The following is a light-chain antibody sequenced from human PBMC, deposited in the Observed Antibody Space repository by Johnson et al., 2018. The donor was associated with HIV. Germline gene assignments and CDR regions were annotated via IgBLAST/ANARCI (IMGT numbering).Light chain of an antibody. CDR1: SSNIGNNY. Sequence: QSVLTQPPSVSAAPGQKVTSSCSGSSSNIGNNYVSWYQQLPGTAPKLLIYDNNKRPSGIPDRFSGSKSGTSATLGITGLQTGDEADYDCGTWDSSLSAVFGTGTKVTVL. CDR2: DNN. V-gene: IGLV1-51*01. CDR3: GTWDSSLSAV. J-gene: IGLJ1*01.